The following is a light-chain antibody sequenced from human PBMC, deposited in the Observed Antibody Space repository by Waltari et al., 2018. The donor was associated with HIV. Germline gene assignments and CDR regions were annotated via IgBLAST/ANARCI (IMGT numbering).Light chain of an antibody. V-gene: IGLV2-8*01. Sequence: QSALTQPPSASGSLGQSVTISCSGTSDDIGGYNYVFWYQQYPAKAPKLFIYEVNKRPSGVPDRFSGPKSLNTASLTVSGLQAEEEAHYFCSSFAGSNTVVFGGGTKLTVL. CDR1: SDDIGGYNY. CDR3: SSFAGSNTVV. J-gene: IGLJ2*01. CDR2: EVN.